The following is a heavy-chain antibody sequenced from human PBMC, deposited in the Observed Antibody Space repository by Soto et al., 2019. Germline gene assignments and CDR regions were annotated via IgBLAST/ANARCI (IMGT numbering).Heavy chain of an antibody. CDR2: ISVYNGNI. CDR3: ASGHYYDSSGIDY. D-gene: IGHD3-22*01. J-gene: IGHJ4*02. Sequence: GASVKVSCKASGYTFTSNHFSWVRQAPGQGLEWMGWISVYNGNINYAQKVQGRVTMTTDTSTSTAYMELRSLRSDDTAVYYCASGHYYDSSGIDYWGQGTQVTVSS. V-gene: IGHV1-18*01. CDR1: GYTFTSNH.